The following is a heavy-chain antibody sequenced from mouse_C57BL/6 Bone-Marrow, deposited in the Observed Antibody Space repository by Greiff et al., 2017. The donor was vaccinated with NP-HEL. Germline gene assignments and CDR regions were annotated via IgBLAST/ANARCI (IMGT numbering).Heavy chain of an antibody. J-gene: IGHJ4*01. V-gene: IGHV5-6*02. CDR1: GFTFSSYG. Sequence: EVMLVESGGYLVKPGGSLKLSCAASGFTFSSYGMSWVRQTPDKRLEWVATISSGGSYTYYPDSVKGRFTISRDNAKNTLYLQMSSLKSEDTAMYYCARRDAMDYWGQGTSVTVSS. CDR3: ARRDAMDY. CDR2: ISSGGSYT.